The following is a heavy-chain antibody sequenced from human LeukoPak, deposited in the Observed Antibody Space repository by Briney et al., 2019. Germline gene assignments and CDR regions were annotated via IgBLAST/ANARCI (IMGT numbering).Heavy chain of an antibody. D-gene: IGHD3-22*01. Sequence: TGGSLRLSCAASGFTVSSNYMSWVRQAPGKGLEWVSVIYSGGSTYYADSVKGRFTISRDNSKNTLYLQMNSLRAEDTAVYYCAKDTPPPYYYDSSGYHDAFDIWGQGTMVTVSS. J-gene: IGHJ3*02. V-gene: IGHV3-66*01. CDR1: GFTVSSNY. CDR2: IYSGGST. CDR3: AKDTPPPYYYDSSGYHDAFDI.